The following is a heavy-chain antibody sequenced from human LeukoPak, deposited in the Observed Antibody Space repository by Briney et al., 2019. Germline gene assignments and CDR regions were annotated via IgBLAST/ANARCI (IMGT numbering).Heavy chain of an antibody. CDR1: GGSISSGSYY. Sequence: SETLSLTCTVSGGSISSGSYYWSWIRQPAGKGLEWIGRIYTSGSTNYNPSLKSRVTISVDTSKNQFSLKLSSVTAADTAVYYCARWSSDWENNYFDPWGQGILVTVSS. CDR2: IYTSGST. J-gene: IGHJ5*02. CDR3: ARWSSDWENNYFDP. V-gene: IGHV4-61*02. D-gene: IGHD6-19*01.